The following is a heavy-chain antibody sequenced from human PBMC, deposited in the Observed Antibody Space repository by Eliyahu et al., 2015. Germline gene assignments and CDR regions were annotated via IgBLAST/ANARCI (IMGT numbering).Heavy chain of an antibody. CDR3: ANGLRGSTATFH. V-gene: IGHV3-23*01. J-gene: IGHJ4*02. Sequence: EVQMLESGGGLVQPGGSLRLSCITXGFXFSNYAMSWVRQAPGKGLEWISAIGGAGHKSYYSDSVKGRFTISRDNSKNTLYLQMKGLRAEDTAVYYCANGLRGSTATFHWGQGTLVTVSS. D-gene: IGHD4-11*01. CDR2: IGGAGHKS. CDR1: GFXFSNYA.